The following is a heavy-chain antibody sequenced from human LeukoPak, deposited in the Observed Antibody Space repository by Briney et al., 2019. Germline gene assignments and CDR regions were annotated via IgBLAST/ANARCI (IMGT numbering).Heavy chain of an antibody. V-gene: IGHV4-59*01. CDR2: IYYSGST. Sequence: SETLSLTCTVSGGSISSYYWSWIRRPPGKGLEWIGYIYYSGSTNYNPSLKSRVIISVDTSKNQFSLKLSSVTAADTAVYYCARDSFIRTAYRGSLNWFDPWGQGTLVTVSS. CDR3: ARDSFIRTAYRGSLNWFDP. J-gene: IGHJ5*02. D-gene: IGHD5-12*01. CDR1: GGSISSYY.